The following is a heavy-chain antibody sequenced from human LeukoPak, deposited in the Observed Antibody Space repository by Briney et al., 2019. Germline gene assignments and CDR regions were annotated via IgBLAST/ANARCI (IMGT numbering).Heavy chain of an antibody. D-gene: IGHD2-15*01. Sequence: GASVKVSCKASGYTFTSYGISWVRQAPGQGLEWMGWISAYNGDTNYAQKFQGRVTMTRDTSISTAYMELRSLRSDDTAVYYCAGGRWWRDAFDIWGQGTMVTVSS. J-gene: IGHJ3*02. CDR2: ISAYNGDT. V-gene: IGHV1-18*01. CDR1: GYTFTSYG. CDR3: AGGRWWRDAFDI.